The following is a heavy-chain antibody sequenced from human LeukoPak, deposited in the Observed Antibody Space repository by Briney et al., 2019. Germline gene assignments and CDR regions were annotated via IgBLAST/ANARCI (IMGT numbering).Heavy chain of an antibody. CDR2: ISAYNGNT. CDR1: GYAFTGSY. Sequence: ASVKVSCKAAGYAFTGSYIHWVRQAPGQGLEWMGWISAYNGNTNYAQKLQGRVTMTTDTSTSTAYMELRSLRSDDTAVYYCARSARPAYWFDPWGQGTLVTVSS. V-gene: IGHV1-18*04. D-gene: IGHD2-2*01. CDR3: ARSARPAYWFDP. J-gene: IGHJ5*02.